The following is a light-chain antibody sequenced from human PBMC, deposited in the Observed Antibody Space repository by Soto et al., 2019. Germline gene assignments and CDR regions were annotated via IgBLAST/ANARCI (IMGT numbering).Light chain of an antibody. CDR2: EVS. V-gene: IGLV2-8*01. CDR1: SSDVGNYKY. CDR3: SSYAGSNLWV. Sequence: QSVLTQSPSASGSPGQSVTISCTGTSSDVGNYKYVSWYQQHPGKAPKLMIYEVSMRPSGVPDRFSGSKSGNTASLTVSGLQVEDEADYYCSSYAGSNLWVFGGGTKLTVL. J-gene: IGLJ3*02.